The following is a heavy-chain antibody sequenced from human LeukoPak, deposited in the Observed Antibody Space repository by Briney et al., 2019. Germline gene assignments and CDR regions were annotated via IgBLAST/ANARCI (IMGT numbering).Heavy chain of an antibody. Sequence: TSETLSLTCTVSGGSISSSSYYWGWIRQPPGKGLEWIGSIYYSGSTYYNPSLKSRVTISVDTSKNQFSLKLSSVIAADTAVYFCARGPYSYDSSGAFDIWGQGTMVTVSS. CDR1: GGSISSSSYY. V-gene: IGHV4-39*07. D-gene: IGHD3-22*01. CDR2: IYYSGST. J-gene: IGHJ3*02. CDR3: ARGPYSYDSSGAFDI.